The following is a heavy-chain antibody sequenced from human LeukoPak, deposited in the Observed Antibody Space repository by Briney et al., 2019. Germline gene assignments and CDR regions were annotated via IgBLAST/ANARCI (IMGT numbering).Heavy chain of an antibody. CDR3: ASDNEYSSSPDAFDI. CDR1: GGSISTSNYY. J-gene: IGHJ3*02. Sequence: SETLSLTCTVSGGSISTSNYYWGWVRQPPGKGLEWIGNIFYSGSTYYSPSLKSRVTISLDTSRNQFSLKLSSVTAADTAVYYCASDNEYSSSPDAFDIWGQGTMVTVSS. V-gene: IGHV4-39*07. CDR2: IFYSGST. D-gene: IGHD6-6*01.